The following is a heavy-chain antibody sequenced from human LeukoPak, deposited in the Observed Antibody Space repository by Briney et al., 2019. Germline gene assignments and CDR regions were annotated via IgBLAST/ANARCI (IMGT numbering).Heavy chain of an antibody. J-gene: IGHJ4*02. D-gene: IGHD1-26*01. CDR3: ARVGAYLIDY. V-gene: IGHV4-30-4*01. CDR1: GGSISSYY. CDR2: IYYSGST. Sequence: SETLSLTCTVSGGSISSYYWSWIRQPPGKGLEWIGYIYYSGSTYYNPSLKSRVTISVDTSKNQFSLKLSSVTAADTAVYYCARVGAYLIDYWGQGTLVTVSS.